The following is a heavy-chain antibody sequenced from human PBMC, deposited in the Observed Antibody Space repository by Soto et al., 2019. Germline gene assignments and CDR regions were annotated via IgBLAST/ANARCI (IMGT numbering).Heavy chain of an antibody. V-gene: IGHV4-30-2*01. CDR3: ARVPDR. CDR2: IYHSGST. J-gene: IGHJ5*02. D-gene: IGHD2-2*01. Sequence: SETLSLTCAVSGGSISSGGYSWSWIRQPPGKGLEWIGYIYHSGSTYYNPSLKSRVTISVDRSKNQFSLKLSSVTAADTAVYYCARVPDRWGQGTMATVSS. CDR1: GGSISSGGYS.